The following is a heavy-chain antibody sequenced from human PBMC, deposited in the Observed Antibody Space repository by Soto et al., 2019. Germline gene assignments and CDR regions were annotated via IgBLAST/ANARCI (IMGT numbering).Heavy chain of an antibody. CDR3: VRYTAARDT. Sequence: QVQLQQWGAGLLKPSETLSLKCAVYGGSFSDYYWTWIRQSPGRGLEWIGEINHSGNTHYHPTLKSRVTISLDTPKNQFSLRLTSVTAADTAVYYCVRYTAARDTWGQGTLVTVSS. CDR2: INHSGNT. CDR1: GGSFSDYY. V-gene: IGHV4-34*01. D-gene: IGHD6-25*01. J-gene: IGHJ5*02.